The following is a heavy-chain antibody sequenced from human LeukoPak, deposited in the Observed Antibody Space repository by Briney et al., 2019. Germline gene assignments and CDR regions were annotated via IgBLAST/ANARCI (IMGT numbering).Heavy chain of an antibody. CDR3: ARRSKSSAIWYYFDY. V-gene: IGHV3-23*01. CDR1: GFSFSSYG. CDR2: ISGSGDVT. D-gene: IGHD6-25*01. J-gene: IGHJ4*02. Sequence: GGSLRLSCAASGFSFSSYGINWVRQAPGKGLEWVSGISGSGDVTYFADSVKGRFTISRDNSRNTLYLQMNSLRAEDTAVYYCARRSKSSAIWYYFDYWGQGTLVTVSS.